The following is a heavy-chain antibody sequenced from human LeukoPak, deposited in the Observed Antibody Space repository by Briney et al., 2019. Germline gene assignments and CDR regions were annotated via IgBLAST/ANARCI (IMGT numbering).Heavy chain of an antibody. CDR3: ARGYSSSWHGDWFDP. CDR1: GGYISSGSYY. J-gene: IGHJ5*02. V-gene: IGHV4-61*02. Sequence: PSETLSLTCTVSGGYISSGSYYWSWIRQPAGKGLEWIGRIYTSGSTNYNPSLKSRVTISVDTSKNQFSLKLSSVTAADTAVYYCARGYSSSWHGDWFDPWGQGTLVTVSS. D-gene: IGHD6-13*01. CDR2: IYTSGST.